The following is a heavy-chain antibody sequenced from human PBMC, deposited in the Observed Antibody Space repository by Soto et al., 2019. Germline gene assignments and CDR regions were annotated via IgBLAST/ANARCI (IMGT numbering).Heavy chain of an antibody. J-gene: IGHJ4*02. CDR2: IYYRGNT. Sequence: PSETLSLTCSVSGDSINSDKYYWGWIRQPPGKGLEWIGSIYYRGNTYYNPSLQTRVTISLDKSKSQLSLKLNSVTAADSAVYFCARLEGLATISYYFDFWGQGALVTVS. CDR1: GDSINSDKYY. V-gene: IGHV4-39*01. CDR3: ARLEGLATISYYFDF. D-gene: IGHD3-9*01.